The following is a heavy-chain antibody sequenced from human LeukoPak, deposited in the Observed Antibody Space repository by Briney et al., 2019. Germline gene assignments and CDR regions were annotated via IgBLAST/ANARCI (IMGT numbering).Heavy chain of an antibody. CDR3: ARDLIWGQSKYQLLRYYYYYGMDV. D-gene: IGHD2-2*01. CDR2: INHSGST. Sequence: SETLSLTCAVYGGSFSGYYWSWIRQPPGKGLEWIGEINHSGSTNNNPSLKSQVTISVDTSKNQFSLKLSSVTAADTAVYYCARDLIWGQSKYQLLRYYYYYGMDVWGQGTTVTVSS. V-gene: IGHV4-34*01. CDR1: GGSFSGYY. J-gene: IGHJ6*02.